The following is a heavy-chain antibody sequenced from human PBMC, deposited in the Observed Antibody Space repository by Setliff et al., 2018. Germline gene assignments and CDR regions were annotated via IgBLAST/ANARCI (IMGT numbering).Heavy chain of an antibody. J-gene: IGHJ4*02. Sequence: ASVKVSCKASGYSFTNYGVSWVRQAPGQGLEWMGWISVYSGNTYYAQKFQGRISMTTDTSTSTAYMELRSLTSDDTAVYYCERLVRYCTSTACQRTSDGDFWGQGTQVTVSS. V-gene: IGHV1-18*04. D-gene: IGHD2-8*01. CDR1: GYSFTNYG. CDR3: ERLVRYCTSTACQRTSDGDF. CDR2: ISVYSGNT.